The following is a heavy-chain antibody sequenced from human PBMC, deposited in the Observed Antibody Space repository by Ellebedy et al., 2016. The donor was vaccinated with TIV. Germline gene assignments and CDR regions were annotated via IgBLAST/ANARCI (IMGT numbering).Heavy chain of an antibody. CDR3: ARFDCSGGSCPPTGSFDY. CDR2: IYYRGTT. Sequence: MPSETLSLTCTVSGGSISSSSYYWGLIRQPPGKGLEWIGSIYYRGTTYYNPSLKSRVTISVDTSTNHFSLRVNAMTAADTAVYYCARFDCSGGSCPPTGSFDYWGQGTLVTVSS. CDR1: GGSISSSSYY. D-gene: IGHD2-15*01. V-gene: IGHV4-39*07. J-gene: IGHJ4*02.